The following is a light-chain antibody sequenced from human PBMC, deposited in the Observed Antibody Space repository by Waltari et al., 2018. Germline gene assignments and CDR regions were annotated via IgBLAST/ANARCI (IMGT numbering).Light chain of an antibody. J-gene: IGLJ3*02. CDR1: SSNIGSYS. V-gene: IGLV1-47*01. CDR2: RKN. Sequence: QSVLTQPPSASGTPGQRVTISCSGSSSNIGSYSVYWYQPLPGTAPKLLIYRKNQRPSGVPDRFSGSKSGTSASLAISGLQSDDDADYYCASWDDSLSGWVFGGGTKLTVL. CDR3: ASWDDSLSGWV.